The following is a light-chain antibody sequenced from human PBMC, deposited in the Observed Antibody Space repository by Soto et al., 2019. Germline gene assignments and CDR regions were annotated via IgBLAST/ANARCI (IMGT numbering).Light chain of an antibody. CDR1: IDTVTTSHW. CDR2: DTT. CDR3: LLSYNGAPDV. Sequence: QAVVTQESSLTMSPGGTVTLTCDSSIDTVTTSHWPYWFQQKPGQAPKTLIYDTTNRHSWTPARFSGSILGGKAALILSGAQPEDEAEYYCLLSYNGAPDVFGGGTQLTVL. V-gene: IGLV7-46*01. J-gene: IGLJ7*01.